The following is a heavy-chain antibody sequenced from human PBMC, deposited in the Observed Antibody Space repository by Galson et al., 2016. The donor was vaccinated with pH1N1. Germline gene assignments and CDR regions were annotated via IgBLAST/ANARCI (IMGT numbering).Heavy chain of an antibody. D-gene: IGHD1-1*01. CDR2: IRDKPNSYTT. CDR1: GFTFSDHY. CDR3: ARAGYAKGFDC. V-gene: IGHV3-72*01. J-gene: IGHJ4*02. Sequence: SLRLSCAASGFTFSDHYMDWVRQAPGKGLEWVGRIRDKPNSYTTEFAASVRGRFTISRDDLKSSYYLQMNSLKTEDTAVYYCARAGYAKGFDCWGQGTLVTVSS.